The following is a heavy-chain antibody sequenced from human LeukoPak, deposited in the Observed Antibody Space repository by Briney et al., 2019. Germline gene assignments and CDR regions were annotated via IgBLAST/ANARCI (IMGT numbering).Heavy chain of an antibody. V-gene: IGHV3-30*03. CDR1: GFTFSSYG. J-gene: IGHJ3*02. D-gene: IGHD3-10*01. CDR3: ARVYISYYGSGNYYTQQPFDI. Sequence: GRSLRLSCAASGFTFSSYGMHWVRQAPGKGLEWVAVISYDGSNKYFADSVKGRFTISRDNSKNTLYLQMNSLRDEDTAVYYCARVYISYYGSGNYYTQQPFDIWGQGTMVTVSS. CDR2: ISYDGSNK.